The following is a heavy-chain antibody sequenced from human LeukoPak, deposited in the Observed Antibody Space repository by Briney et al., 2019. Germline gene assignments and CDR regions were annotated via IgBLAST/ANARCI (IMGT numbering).Heavy chain of an antibody. Sequence: SETLPLTCTVSSGSISTSNYYWGWVRQPPGKALEWIGNIFYSGSTYYSPSLKSRVTISLDTSKNQFSLKLSSVTAADTAVYYCARGGGYSGYGFAYYYFDYWGQGTLVTVSS. J-gene: IGHJ4*02. CDR3: ARGGGYSGYGFAYYYFDY. V-gene: IGHV4-39*07. CDR1: SGSISTSNYY. CDR2: IFYSGST. D-gene: IGHD5-12*01.